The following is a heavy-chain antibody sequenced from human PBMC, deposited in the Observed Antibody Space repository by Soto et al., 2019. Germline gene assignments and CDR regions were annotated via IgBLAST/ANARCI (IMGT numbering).Heavy chain of an antibody. D-gene: IGHD3-3*01. J-gene: IGHJ6*02. Sequence: PGESLKISCKGSGYSFTSYWISWVRQMPGKGLEWMGRIDPSNSYTNYSPSFQGHVTISADKSISTAYLQWSSLKASDTAMYYCAIQPDYDLWRRRFHGMDVWGQGTTVTVYS. CDR3: AIQPDYDLWRRRFHGMDV. V-gene: IGHV5-10-1*01. CDR1: GYSFTSYW. CDR2: IDPSNSYT.